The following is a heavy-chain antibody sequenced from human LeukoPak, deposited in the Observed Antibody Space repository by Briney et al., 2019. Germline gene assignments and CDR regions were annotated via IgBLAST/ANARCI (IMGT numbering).Heavy chain of an antibody. CDR2: TNESGST. CDR3: ARNFDS. Sequence: PSETLSLTCAVYGASFSGDYWSWIRQPPGKGLEWIGDTNESGSTNYHPSLKSRVTMSVDTSNNHFSLRLTSLTAADTAVYYCARNFDSWGQGTLVTVSS. CDR1: GASFSGDY. J-gene: IGHJ5*01. V-gene: IGHV4-34*01.